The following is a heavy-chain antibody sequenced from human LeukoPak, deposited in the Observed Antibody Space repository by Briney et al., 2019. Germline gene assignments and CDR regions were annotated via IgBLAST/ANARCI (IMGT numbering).Heavy chain of an antibody. CDR1: GGSISSSVYY. Sequence: SETLSLTCTVSGGSISSSVYYWGWIRQPPGKGLEWIGSTYYSGSTYYNASLKSRVTISVDTSKNQFSLKLSSVTAADTAVYYCARHNRGYSYGTFDYWGQGTLVTVSS. D-gene: IGHD5-18*01. CDR3: ARHNRGYSYGTFDY. J-gene: IGHJ4*02. V-gene: IGHV4-39*01. CDR2: TYYSGST.